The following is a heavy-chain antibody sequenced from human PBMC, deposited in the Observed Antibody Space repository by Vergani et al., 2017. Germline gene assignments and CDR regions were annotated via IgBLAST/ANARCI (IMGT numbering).Heavy chain of an antibody. D-gene: IGHD3-16*01. CDR3: ARARARGGWFDP. V-gene: IGHV4-59*01. J-gene: IGHJ5*02. Sequence: QVQLQESGPGLVKPSETLSLTCTVSGGSISSYYWSWIRQPPGKGLEWIGYIYYSGSTNYNPSLKSRVTISVDTSKNQFSLKLSSVTAADTAVYYCARARARGGWFDPWGQGTLVTVSS. CDR2: IYYSGST. CDR1: GGSISSYY.